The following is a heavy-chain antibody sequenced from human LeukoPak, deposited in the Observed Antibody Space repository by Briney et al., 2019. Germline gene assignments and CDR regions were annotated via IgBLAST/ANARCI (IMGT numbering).Heavy chain of an antibody. CDR1: GYTFTGYY. V-gene: IGHV1-2*02. D-gene: IGHD3-9*01. J-gene: IGHJ4*02. CDR3: ARADVLTGYYRLDY. Sequence: ASVKVSCKASGYTFTGYYMHWVRQAPGPGLQWMGWINPNSGGTNYAQKFQGRVTMTRDTSISTAYMELSRLRSDDTAVYYCARADVLTGYYRLDYWGQGTLVTVSS. CDR2: INPNSGGT.